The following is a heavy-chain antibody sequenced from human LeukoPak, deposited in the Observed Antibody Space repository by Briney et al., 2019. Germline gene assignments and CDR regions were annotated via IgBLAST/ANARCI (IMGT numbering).Heavy chain of an antibody. D-gene: IGHD3-3*01. CDR3: ARGVRRDYDFWSGYLPNFDY. J-gene: IGHJ4*02. CDR1: GYTFTSYY. CDR2: INPSGGST. Sequence: ASVKVSCKASGYTFTSYYMHWVRQAPGQGLEWMGIINPSGGSTSYAQKFQGRVTMTRDMSTSTVYMELSSLRSEDTAVYYCARGVRRDYDFWSGYLPNFDYWGQGTLVTVSS. V-gene: IGHV1-46*01.